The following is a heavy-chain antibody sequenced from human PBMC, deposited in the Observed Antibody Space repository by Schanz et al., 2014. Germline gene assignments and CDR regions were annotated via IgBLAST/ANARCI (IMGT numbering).Heavy chain of an antibody. CDR1: GFAFSSYG. CDR3: AKGPYYYYYMDV. V-gene: IGHV3-23*01. J-gene: IGHJ6*03. CDR2: IGVDGTTT. Sequence: EVQLLESGGGLVQPGGSLRLSCAASGFAFSSYGMNWLRQAPGKGLEWVSVIGVDGTTTYYADSVKGRFTISRDNSKNTLYLQMNSLRADDTAVYYCAKGPYYYYYMDVWGNGTTXTVSS.